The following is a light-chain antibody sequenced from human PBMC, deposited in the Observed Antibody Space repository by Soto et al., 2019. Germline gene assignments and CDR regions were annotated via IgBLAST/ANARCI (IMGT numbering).Light chain of an antibody. CDR3: TSYTSNSALDV. V-gene: IGLV2-14*01. CDR1: DSDIGTYNY. CDR2: EVS. J-gene: IGLJ1*01. Sequence: QSVLTQPASVSGSPGQSITISCTGTDSDIGTYNYVSWYQQHPGKAPKLMIYEVSNRPSGVSDRFSGSKSGNTASLTISGLQAEDEADYYCTSYTSNSALDVFGTGTKLTVL.